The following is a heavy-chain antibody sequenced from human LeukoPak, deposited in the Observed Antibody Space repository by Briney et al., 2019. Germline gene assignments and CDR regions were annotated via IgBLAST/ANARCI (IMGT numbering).Heavy chain of an antibody. CDR1: GLTGSHNY. Sequence: GSLRLSCAASGLTGSHNYVSWVRRAPGKGLEWVSAIHTSGDTCYADSVKGRFTISRDTSKNTLYLQINSLRVEDTAVYYCIVFGDSNHWGQGTLVTVSS. D-gene: IGHD4-17*01. J-gene: IGHJ5*02. CDR3: IVFGDSNH. V-gene: IGHV3-53*01. CDR2: IHTSGDT.